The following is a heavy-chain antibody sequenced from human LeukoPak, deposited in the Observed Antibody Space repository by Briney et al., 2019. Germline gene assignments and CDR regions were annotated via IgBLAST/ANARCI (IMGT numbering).Heavy chain of an antibody. CDR3: ARGPLWSSDLLGAFDI. D-gene: IGHD3-3*01. V-gene: IGHV1-2*02. CDR2: INPNSGGT. J-gene: IGHJ3*02. CDR1: GYTFTGYY. Sequence: ASVKVSCKASGYTFTGYYMHWVRQAPGQGLEWMGWINPNSGGTNYAQKFQGRVTMTRDTSISTAYMELSRLRSDDTAVYYCARGPLWSSDLLGAFDIWGQGTMVTVSS.